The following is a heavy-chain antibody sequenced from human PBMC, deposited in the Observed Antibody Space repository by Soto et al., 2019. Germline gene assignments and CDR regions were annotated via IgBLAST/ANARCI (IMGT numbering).Heavy chain of an antibody. D-gene: IGHD2-21*02. V-gene: IGHV4-30-2*01. CDR1: GGSISSGGYS. Sequence: QLQLQESGSGLVKPSQTLSLTCAVSGGSISSGGYSWRWIRQPPGKGLEWSGYIYHSGSTYYNPSLKSRVTIQVDRSKNQFSLKLSSVTAAETAVYYCARTAYYYYGMDVWGQGTTVTVSS. CDR2: IYHSGST. J-gene: IGHJ6*02. CDR3: ARTAYYYYGMDV.